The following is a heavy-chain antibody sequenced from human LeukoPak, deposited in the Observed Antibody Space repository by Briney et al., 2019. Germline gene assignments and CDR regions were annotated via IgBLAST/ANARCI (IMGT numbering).Heavy chain of an antibody. D-gene: IGHD6-13*01. CDR1: GYSFTGYY. Sequence: ASVKVSCKASGYSFTGYYMHWVRQAPGQGLEWMGWINPHSGDTGYARKFQGRVTMTRDMSITTTYMELTRLRSDDTAFYYCARWDGYSSSPDYWGQGSLVTVSS. CDR3: ARWDGYSSSPDY. J-gene: IGHJ4*02. V-gene: IGHV1-2*02. CDR2: INPHSGDT.